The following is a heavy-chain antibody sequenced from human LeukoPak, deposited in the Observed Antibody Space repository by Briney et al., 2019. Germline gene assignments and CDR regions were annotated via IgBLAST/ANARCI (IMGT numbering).Heavy chain of an antibody. V-gene: IGHV3-23*01. CDR3: AKDPGGSWDY. Sequence: GGSLRLSCAASGFTFSSHAMTWVRQAPGKGLEWVSSISSGGGTTYYADSVKGRFTISRDNSKNTLYLQMNSLRAEDTAVYYCAKDPGGSWDYWGQGALVTVSS. CDR1: GFTFSSHA. CDR2: ISSGGGTT. J-gene: IGHJ4*02. D-gene: IGHD2-8*02.